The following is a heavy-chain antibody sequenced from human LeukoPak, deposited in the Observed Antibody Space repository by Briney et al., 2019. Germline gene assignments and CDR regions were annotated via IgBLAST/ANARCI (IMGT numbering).Heavy chain of an antibody. CDR3: AKERYGDFEY. CDR2: LNQDGSTN. D-gene: IGHD4-17*01. J-gene: IGHJ4*02. V-gene: IGHV3-7*01. Sequence: GGSLRLSCAASGFTFTNYWMTWVRQAPGKGLEWVANLNQDGSTNYYVDSMKGRFTISRDNSKSTLYLQMNTLRAEDTAVYYCAKERYGDFEYWGQGTLVIVSS. CDR1: GFTFTNYW.